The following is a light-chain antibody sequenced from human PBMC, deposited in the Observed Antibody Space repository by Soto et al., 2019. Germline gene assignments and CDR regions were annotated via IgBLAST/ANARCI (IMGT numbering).Light chain of an antibody. CDR2: SSN. CDR1: SSNIGSNS. V-gene: IGLV1-44*01. CDR3: AAWDDSLNGHI. Sequence: QSALTQPYSASGTPGQRVTISCSGSSSNIGSNSVHWFQQVPGTAPKPLIYSSNQRPSGVPERFSGSKSGTSASLAISGLQSEDEADYYCAAWDDSLNGHIFGTGTKVTVL. J-gene: IGLJ1*01.